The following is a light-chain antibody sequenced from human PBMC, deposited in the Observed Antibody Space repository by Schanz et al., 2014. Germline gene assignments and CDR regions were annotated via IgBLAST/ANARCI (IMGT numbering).Light chain of an antibody. Sequence: EIVLTQSPGTLSLSPGERATLSCRASQSVSGSYLAWYQQKPGQAPRLLIYGASSRATDIPDRFSGSGSGTDFTLTISSLEPEDFAVYYCQQYSKSPLTFGGGTKVEI. CDR3: QQYSKSPLT. V-gene: IGKV3-20*01. CDR1: QSVSGSY. CDR2: GAS. J-gene: IGKJ4*01.